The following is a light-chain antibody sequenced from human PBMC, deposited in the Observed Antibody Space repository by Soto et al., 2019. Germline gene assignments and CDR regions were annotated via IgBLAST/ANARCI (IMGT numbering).Light chain of an antibody. J-gene: IGKJ4*01. CDR1: QSVSSNY. CDR3: QQYGNSPPIT. CDR2: GAS. V-gene: IGKV3-20*01. Sequence: VLTQSPGTLSLSPWERAPISCRASQSVSSNYLAWYQQKPCQAHRLLIYGASTRATGIPDRFSGSGSGTDFTLTISRLEPEDFAVYYGQQYGNSPPITFGGGTKVDIK.